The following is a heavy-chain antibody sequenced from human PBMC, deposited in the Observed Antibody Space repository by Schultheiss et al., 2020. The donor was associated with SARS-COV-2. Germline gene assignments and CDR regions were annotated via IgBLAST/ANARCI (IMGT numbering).Heavy chain of an antibody. CDR3: ARGNYYDSTDYYYEGAPFDF. V-gene: IGHV4-31*03. CDR2: ISYSGSA. D-gene: IGHD3-22*01. J-gene: IGHJ4*02. CDR1: GGSISSGGYY. Sequence: SQTLSLTCTVSGGSISSGGYYWSWIRQHPGKGLEWIGYISYSGSAYYNPSLKSRVTISIDTSKTQFSLKLSSVTAADTAVYFCARGNYYDSTDYYYEGAPFDFWGQGTLVTVSS.